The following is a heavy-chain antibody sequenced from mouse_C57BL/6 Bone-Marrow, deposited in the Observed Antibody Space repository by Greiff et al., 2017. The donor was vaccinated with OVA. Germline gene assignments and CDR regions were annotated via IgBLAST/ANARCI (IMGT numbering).Heavy chain of an antibody. CDR2: ISNGGGST. CDR1: GFTFSDYY. J-gene: IGHJ3*01. V-gene: IGHV5-12*01. Sequence: DVQLVESGGGLVQPGGSLKLSCAASGFTFSDYYMYWVRQTPEKRLEWVAYISNGGGSTYYPDTVKGRFTISRDNAKNTLYLQMSRLKSEDTAMYYCARHPWNNWGQGTLVTVSA. CDR3: ARHPWNN.